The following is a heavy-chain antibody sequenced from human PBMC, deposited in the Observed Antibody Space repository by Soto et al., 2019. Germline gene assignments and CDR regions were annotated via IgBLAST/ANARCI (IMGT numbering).Heavy chain of an antibody. CDR1: GYTFTSYG. Sequence: ASVKVSCKASGYTFTSYGISWVRQAPGQGLEWMGWISAYNGNTNYAQKLQGRVTMTTDTSTSTAYMELRSLRSDDTAVYYCARDQISVTGDRYFDYWGQGTLVTVSS. J-gene: IGHJ4*02. V-gene: IGHV1-18*01. D-gene: IGHD1-26*01. CDR3: ARDQISVTGDRYFDY. CDR2: ISAYNGNT.